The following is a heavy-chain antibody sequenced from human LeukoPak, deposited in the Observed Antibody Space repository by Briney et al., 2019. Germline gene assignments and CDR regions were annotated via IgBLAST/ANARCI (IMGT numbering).Heavy chain of an antibody. CDR2: IYYSGST. CDR1: GGSISSYY. V-gene: IGHV4-59*08. CDR3: ARDTGNFDVDY. J-gene: IGHJ4*02. D-gene: IGHD1-26*01. Sequence: PSETLSLTCTVSGGSISSYYWSWIRQPPGKGLEWIGYIYYSGSTNYNPSLKSRVTISVDTSKNQFSLKLSSVTAADTAVYYCARDTGNFDVDYWGQGTLVTVSS.